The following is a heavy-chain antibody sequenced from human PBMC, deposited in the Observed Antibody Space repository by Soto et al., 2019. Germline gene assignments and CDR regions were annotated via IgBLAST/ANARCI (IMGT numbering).Heavy chain of an antibody. CDR1: GYTFTGYY. CDR2: INPNSGGT. D-gene: IGHD6-13*01. CDR3: ARDISDGAAGMWYFQH. Sequence: ASVKVSCKASGYTFTGYYMHWVRQAPGQGLEWMGWINPNSGGTNYAQKFQGWVTMTRDTSISTAYMELSRLRSDDTAVYYCARDISDGAAGMWYFQHWGQGTLVTVSS. V-gene: IGHV1-2*04. J-gene: IGHJ1*01.